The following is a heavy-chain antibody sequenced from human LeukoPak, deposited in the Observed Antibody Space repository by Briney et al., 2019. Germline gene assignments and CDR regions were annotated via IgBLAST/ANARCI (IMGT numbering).Heavy chain of an antibody. J-gene: IGHJ4*02. Sequence: SETLSLTCTVSGGSISRGEYYGRGSRQPPGKGLEWIGYIYYSGSTYYNPSLKSRVTISVDTSKNQFSLKLSSVTAADTAVYYCAREFVGFGALDYWGQGTLVTVSS. CDR1: GGSISRGEYY. D-gene: IGHD3-10*01. V-gene: IGHV4-30-4*01. CDR2: IYYSGST. CDR3: AREFVGFGALDY.